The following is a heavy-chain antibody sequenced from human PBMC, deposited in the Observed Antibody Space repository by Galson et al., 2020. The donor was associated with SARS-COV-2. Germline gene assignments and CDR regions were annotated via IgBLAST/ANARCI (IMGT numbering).Heavy chain of an antibody. D-gene: IGHD1-26*01. CDR1: GFTFSSYG. CDR2: ISYDGSNK. J-gene: IGHJ6*02. Sequence: TGGSLRLSCAASGFTFSSYGMHWVRQAPGKGLEWVAVISYDGSNKYYADSMKGRFTISRDNSKNTLYLQMNSLRAEDTAVYYCAACIVGATKREYYYYYGMDVWGQGTTVTVSS. V-gene: IGHV3-30*03. CDR3: AACIVGATKREYYYYYGMDV.